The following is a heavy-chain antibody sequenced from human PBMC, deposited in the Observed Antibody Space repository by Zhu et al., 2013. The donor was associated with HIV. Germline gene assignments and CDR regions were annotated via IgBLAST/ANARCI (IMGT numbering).Heavy chain of an antibody. CDR1: GRPSTDFA. CDR3: VKIWVSPQRPLRLLEWSN. D-gene: IGHD3-3*01. CDR2: AGVIDGNM. V-gene: IGHV1-18*01. J-gene: IGHJ4*02. Sequence: QIQLVQSGAAVKRPGSSVKVSCKTSGRPSTDFAISWVRQAPGKGLEWVGWAGVIDGNMKESQHTQDRITMITDKFTKTVHMEVRNLRPEDTATYYCVKIWVSPQRPLRLLEWSNWGQGTHVTVSS.